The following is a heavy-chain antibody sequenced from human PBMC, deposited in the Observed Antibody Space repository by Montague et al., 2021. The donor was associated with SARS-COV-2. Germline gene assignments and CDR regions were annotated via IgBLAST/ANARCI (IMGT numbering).Heavy chain of an antibody. J-gene: IGHJ5*02. V-gene: IGHV4-34*01. CDR3: ARGPRRTLIVVVHTDIWFDP. CDR1: GGSFSGYY. CDR2: INHSGST. Sequence: SETLSLTCAVYGGSFSGYYWSWIRQPPGKGLEWIGEINHSGSTNYNPSLKSRVTISVDTSKNQFSLKLSSVTAADTAVYYCARGPRRTLIVVVHTDIWFDPWGQGTLVTVSS. D-gene: IGHD3-22*01.